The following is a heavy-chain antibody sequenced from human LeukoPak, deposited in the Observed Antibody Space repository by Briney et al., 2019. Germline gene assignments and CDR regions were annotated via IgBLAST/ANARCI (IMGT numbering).Heavy chain of an antibody. V-gene: IGHV3-23*01. CDR2: ISNNGGYT. CDR1: GFTFSSSA. Sequence: GGSLRLSCAASGFTFSSSAMSWVRQAPGKGLEWVSAISNNGGYTYYADSVQGRFTISRDNSKSTLCLQMNSLRAEDTAVYYCATPVDTYDSSGYYSAFDYWGQGTLVTVSS. D-gene: IGHD3-22*01. J-gene: IGHJ4*02. CDR3: ATPVDTYDSSGYYSAFDY.